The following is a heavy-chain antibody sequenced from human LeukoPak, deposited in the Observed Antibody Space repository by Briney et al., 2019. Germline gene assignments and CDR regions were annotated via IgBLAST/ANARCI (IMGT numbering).Heavy chain of an antibody. CDR3: ARSPRGGNFPFYYYYMDV. V-gene: IGHV4-34*01. CDR1: GGSFSGYY. CDR2: INHSGST. D-gene: IGHD4-23*01. J-gene: IGHJ6*03. Sequence: SETLSLTCAVYGGSFSGYYWSWIRQPPGKGLEWIGEINHSGSTNYNPSLKSRVTISVDTSKNQFSLKLSSVTAADTAVYYCARSPRGGNFPFYYYYMDVWGKGTTVTISS.